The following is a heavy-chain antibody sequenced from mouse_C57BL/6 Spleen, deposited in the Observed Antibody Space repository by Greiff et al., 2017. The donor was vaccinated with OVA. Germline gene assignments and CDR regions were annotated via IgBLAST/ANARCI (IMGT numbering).Heavy chain of an antibody. Sequence: EVKVVESGGGLVKPGGSLKLSCAASGFTFSSYTMSWVRQTPEKRLEWVATISGGGGNTYYPDSVKGRFTISRDNAKNTLYLQMSSLRSEDTALYYCARVLYGGYFDYWGQGTTLTVSS. CDR2: ISGGGGNT. CDR3: ARVLYGGYFDY. V-gene: IGHV5-9*01. CDR1: GFTFSSYT. D-gene: IGHD1-1*01. J-gene: IGHJ2*01.